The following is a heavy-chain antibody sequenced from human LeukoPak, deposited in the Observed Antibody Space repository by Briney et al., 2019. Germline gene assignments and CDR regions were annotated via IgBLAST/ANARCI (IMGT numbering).Heavy chain of an antibody. CDR2: IIPIFGTA. V-gene: IGHV1-69*01. D-gene: IGHD3-3*01. CDR1: GGTFSSYA. Sequence: KVSCKASGGTFSSYAISWVRQAPGQGLEWMGGIIPIFGTANYAQKFQGRVTITADESTSTAYMELSSLRSEDTAVYYCARDPFGVVISDYYYYGMDVWGQGTTVTVSS. J-gene: IGHJ6*02. CDR3: ARDPFGVVISDYYYYGMDV.